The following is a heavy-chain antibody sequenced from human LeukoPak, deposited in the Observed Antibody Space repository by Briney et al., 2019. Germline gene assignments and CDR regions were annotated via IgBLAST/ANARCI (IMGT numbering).Heavy chain of an antibody. D-gene: IGHD6-19*01. V-gene: IGHV1-8*02. J-gene: IGHJ4*02. CDR1: GYTFTSYG. CDR2: MKPNSGNT. CDR3: AKPLAVAGTYYFDY. Sequence: ASVKVSCKASGYTFTSYGISWVRQAPGQGLEWMGWMKPNSGNTGYAQKFQGRVTMTRNTSISTAYMELSSLRSEDTAVYYCAKPLAVAGTYYFDYWGQGTLVTVSS.